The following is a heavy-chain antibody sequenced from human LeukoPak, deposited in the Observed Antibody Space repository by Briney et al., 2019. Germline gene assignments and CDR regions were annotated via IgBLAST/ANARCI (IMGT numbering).Heavy chain of an antibody. V-gene: IGHV3-21*01. J-gene: IGHJ4*02. CDR1: GFTFSSYS. D-gene: IGHD2-2*02. CDR3: ARDRGCSSTSCYSY. Sequence: GGSLRLSCAASGFTFSSYSVNWVRQAPGKGLEWVSSISSSSSYIYYADSVKGRFTISRDNAKNSLYLQMNSLRAEDTAVYYCARDRGCSSTSCYSYWGQGTLVTVSS. CDR2: ISSSSSYI.